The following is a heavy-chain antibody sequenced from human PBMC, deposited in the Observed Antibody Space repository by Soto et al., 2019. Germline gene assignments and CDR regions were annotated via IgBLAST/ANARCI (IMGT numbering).Heavy chain of an antibody. J-gene: IGHJ4*02. CDR1: GFTFSSYG. CDR2: ISSSSSYI. V-gene: IGHV3-21*01. CDR3: ARDLTVATTNFDY. Sequence: GSLRLSCAASGFTFSSYGMNWVRQAPGKGLEWVSSISSSSSYIYYADSVKGRFTISRDNAKNSLYLQMNSLRAEDTAVYYCARDLTVATTNFDYWGQGTLVTVSS. D-gene: IGHD5-12*01.